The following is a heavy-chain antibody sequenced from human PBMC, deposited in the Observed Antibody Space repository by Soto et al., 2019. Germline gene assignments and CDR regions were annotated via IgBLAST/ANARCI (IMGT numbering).Heavy chain of an antibody. Sequence: QLQLQESGPGLVKPSQTLSLTCTVSGGSISSGGYYWSWIRQHPGKGLEWIGYIYYSGSTYYNPALKSRVTISEDTSKNQVSLKLSPVTAADTAVYYCARGGIAAAAPPDYWGQGTLVTVSS. CDR1: GGSISSGGYY. J-gene: IGHJ4*02. D-gene: IGHD6-13*01. CDR3: ARGGIAAAAPPDY. CDR2: IYYSGST. V-gene: IGHV4-31*03.